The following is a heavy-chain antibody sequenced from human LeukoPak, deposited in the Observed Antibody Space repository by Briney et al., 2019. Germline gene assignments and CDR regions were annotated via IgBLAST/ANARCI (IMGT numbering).Heavy chain of an antibody. CDR2: ISYDGSNK. Sequence: GGSLRLSCAAFGFTFSSYAMHWVRQAPGKGLEWVAVISYDGSNKYYADSVKGRFTISRDNSKNTLYLQMNSLRAEDTAVYYCARDKEYYYDGSGYFDYWGQGTLVTVSS. CDR3: ARDKEYYYDGSGYFDY. CDR1: GFTFSSYA. V-gene: IGHV3-30-3*01. J-gene: IGHJ4*02. D-gene: IGHD3-22*01.